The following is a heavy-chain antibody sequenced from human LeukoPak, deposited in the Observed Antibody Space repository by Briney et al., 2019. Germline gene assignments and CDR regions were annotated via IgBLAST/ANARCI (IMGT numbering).Heavy chain of an antibody. CDR2: IHHRGHTNYT. CDR3: ARDCPYYDILTGYGMDV. V-gene: IGHV4-4*02. Sequence: PSGTLSLTCDVSGGSISSRNWWSWVRQPPGKGLEWSGEIHHRGHTNYTNYNPSLKSRVTMSVDTSKNQFSLKLSSVTAADTAVYYCARDCPYYDILTGYGMDVWGKGTTVTISS. J-gene: IGHJ6*04. CDR1: GGSISSRNW. D-gene: IGHD3-9*01.